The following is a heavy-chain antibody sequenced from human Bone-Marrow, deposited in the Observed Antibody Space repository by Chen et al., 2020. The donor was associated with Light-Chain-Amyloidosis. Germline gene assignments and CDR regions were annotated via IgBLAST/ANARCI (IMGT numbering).Heavy chain of an antibody. D-gene: IGHD1-26*01. J-gene: IGHJ4*02. CDR3: ARGAVGGTTGV. CDR2: FYHGGSP. CDR1: GNSISRGYF. Sequence: QVLLQQSGPGLVKPSETLSPICAVPGNSISRGYFWGWLRQPPGKGLEWIGVLDFYHGGSPYYSPSIKSRVTITADTAKNQFSLNLTTVTAADTATYYCARGAVGGTTGVWGQGTLVTVSS. V-gene: IGHV4-38-2*01.